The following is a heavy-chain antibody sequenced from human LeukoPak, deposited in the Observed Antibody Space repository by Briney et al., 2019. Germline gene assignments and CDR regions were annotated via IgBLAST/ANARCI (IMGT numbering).Heavy chain of an antibody. Sequence: PSETLSLTCTVSGGSISSYYWSWIRQPPGKGLEWIGYIYYSGSTNYNPSLKSRVTISVDTSKNQFSLKLSSVTAADTAVYYCARAQYSSSWYDYWGQGTLVTASS. CDR3: ARAQYSSSWYDY. V-gene: IGHV4-59*01. CDR1: GGSISSYY. CDR2: IYYSGST. J-gene: IGHJ4*02. D-gene: IGHD6-13*01.